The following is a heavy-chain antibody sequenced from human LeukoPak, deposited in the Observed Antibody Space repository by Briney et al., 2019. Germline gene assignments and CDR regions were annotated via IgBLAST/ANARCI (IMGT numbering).Heavy chain of an antibody. J-gene: IGHJ3*02. CDR3: ASNYYDSSGYYPYDAFDI. CDR2: IYYSGST. CDR1: GGPISSYY. Sequence: SETLSLTCTVSGGPISSYYWSWIRQPPGKGLEWIGYIYYSGSTNYNPSLKSRVTISVDTSKNQFSLKLSSVTAADTAVYYCASNYYDSSGYYPYDAFDIWGQGTMVTVSS. V-gene: IGHV4-59*01. D-gene: IGHD3-22*01.